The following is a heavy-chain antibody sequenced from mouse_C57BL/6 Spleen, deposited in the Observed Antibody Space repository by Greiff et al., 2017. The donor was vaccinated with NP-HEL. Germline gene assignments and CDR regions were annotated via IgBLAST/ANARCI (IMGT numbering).Heavy chain of an antibody. CDR2: IYPGDGDT. Sequence: QVQLKQSGAELVKPGASVKISCKASGYAFSSYWMNWVKQRPGKGLEWIGQIYPGDGDTNYNGKFKGKATLTADKSSSTAYMQLSSLTSEDSAVYFCARGLYYYGSSYVAYYYAMDYWGQGTSVTVSS. CDR3: ARGLYYYGSSYVAYYYAMDY. V-gene: IGHV1-80*01. D-gene: IGHD1-1*01. J-gene: IGHJ4*01. CDR1: GYAFSSYW.